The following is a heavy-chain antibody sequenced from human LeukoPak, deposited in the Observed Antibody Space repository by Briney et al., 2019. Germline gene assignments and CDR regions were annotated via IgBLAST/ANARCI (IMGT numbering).Heavy chain of an antibody. Sequence: PGGSLRLSCAASGFTFSSYWMHWVRQAPGKGPVWVSRINSDGSSTSYADSVKGRFTISRDNAKNTLYLQMNSLRAEDTAVYYCARFPGYSYGQRYFDYWGQGTLVTVSS. CDR1: GFTFSSYW. CDR2: INSDGSST. J-gene: IGHJ4*02. D-gene: IGHD5-18*01. CDR3: ARFPGYSYGQRYFDY. V-gene: IGHV3-74*01.